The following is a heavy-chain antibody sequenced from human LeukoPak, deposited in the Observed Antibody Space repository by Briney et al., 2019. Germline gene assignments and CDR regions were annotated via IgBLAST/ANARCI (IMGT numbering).Heavy chain of an antibody. CDR2: INAGNGNT. CDR3: ARAGTLRFLEWLGFDY. Sequence: ASVKVSCKASGYTFTSYAMHWVRQAPGQRLEWMGWINAGNGNTKYSQKFQGRVTITRDTSASTAYMELSSLRSEDTAVYYCARAGTLRFLEWLGFDYWGQGTLVTVSS. D-gene: IGHD3-3*01. V-gene: IGHV1-3*01. CDR1: GYTFTSYA. J-gene: IGHJ4*02.